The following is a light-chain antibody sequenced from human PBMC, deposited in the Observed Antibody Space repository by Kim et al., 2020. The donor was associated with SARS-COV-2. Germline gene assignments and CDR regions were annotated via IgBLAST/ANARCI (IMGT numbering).Light chain of an antibody. CDR2: DVS. V-gene: IGLV2-11*01. CDR3: CSYAGSYRV. CDR1: SSDVGGYNY. J-gene: IGLJ1*01. Sequence: PGQSVTISCTGTSSDVGGYNYVSWYQQHPGQAPKLIIYDVSKRPSGVPDRFSGSKSGNTASLTISRLQAEDEADYYCCSYAGSYRVFGTGTKVTVL.